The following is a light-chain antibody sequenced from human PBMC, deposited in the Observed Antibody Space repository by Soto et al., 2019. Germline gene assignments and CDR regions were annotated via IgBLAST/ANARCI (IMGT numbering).Light chain of an antibody. CDR1: QSISSW. J-gene: IGKJ1*01. V-gene: IGKV1-5*03. Sequence: DIQMTQSPSTLSASVGDRVTITCRASQSISSWLAWYQQKPGKTPKLLIYKASSLESGVPSRFSGSGSGTELTLTISTLQPDDFATYYCQQYTSYSRTFGQGTKVEI. CDR3: QQYTSYSRT. CDR2: KAS.